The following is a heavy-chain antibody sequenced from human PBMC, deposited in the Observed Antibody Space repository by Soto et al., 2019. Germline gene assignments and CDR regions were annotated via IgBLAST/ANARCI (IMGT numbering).Heavy chain of an antibody. J-gene: IGHJ1*01. CDR3: AKELPSRLGYFQH. V-gene: IGHV3-7*04. CDR1: GFTFSSYW. D-gene: IGHD2-15*01. Sequence: PGGSLRLSCAASGFTFSSYWMSWVRQAPGKGLEWVANIKQDGSEKYYVDSVKGRFTISRDNAKTSLYLQMNSLRAEDTAVYYCAKELPSRLGYFQHWGQGTLVTGSS. CDR2: IKQDGSEK.